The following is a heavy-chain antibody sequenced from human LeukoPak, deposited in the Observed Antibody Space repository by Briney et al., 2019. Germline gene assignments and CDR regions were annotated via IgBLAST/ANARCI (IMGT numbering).Heavy chain of an antibody. CDR1: GGSISSYY. D-gene: IGHD2-2*01. Sequence: SETPSLTCTVPGGSISSYYWSWIRQPPGKRLEWIGYIYYSGSTNYNPSLKSRVTTSVDTSKNQFSLKLSSVTAADTAVYYCARTTWDIVVVPAATDIYYMDVWGKGTTVTVSS. V-gene: IGHV4-59*08. J-gene: IGHJ6*03. CDR3: ARTTWDIVVVPAATDIYYMDV. CDR2: IYYSGST.